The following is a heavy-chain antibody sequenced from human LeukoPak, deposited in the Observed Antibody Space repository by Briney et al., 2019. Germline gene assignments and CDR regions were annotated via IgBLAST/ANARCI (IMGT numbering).Heavy chain of an antibody. V-gene: IGHV1-2*06. Sequence: ASVKVSCKASGYTFTGYYMHWVRQAPGQGLEWMGRINPNSGGTNYAQKFQGRVTMTRDTSISTAYMELSRLRSDDTAVYYCARYSSSSMYYYYGMDVRGQGTTVTVSS. J-gene: IGHJ6*02. CDR2: INPNSGGT. D-gene: IGHD6-6*01. CDR1: GYTFTGYY. CDR3: ARYSSSSMYYYYGMDV.